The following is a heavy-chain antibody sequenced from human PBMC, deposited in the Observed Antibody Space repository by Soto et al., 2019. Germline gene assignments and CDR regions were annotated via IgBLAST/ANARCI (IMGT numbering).Heavy chain of an antibody. CDR2: IYSGGST. Sequence: EVQLVESGGGLVQPGGSLRLSCAASGFTVSSNYMSWVRQAPGKGLEWVSVIYSGGSTYYADSVKGRFTISRHNSKNTLYLQMNSLRAEDTAVYYCARDRDWSAPPYYMDVWGKGTTVTVSS. V-gene: IGHV3-53*04. D-gene: IGHD3-3*01. CDR1: GFTVSSNY. CDR3: ARDRDWSAPPYYMDV. J-gene: IGHJ6*03.